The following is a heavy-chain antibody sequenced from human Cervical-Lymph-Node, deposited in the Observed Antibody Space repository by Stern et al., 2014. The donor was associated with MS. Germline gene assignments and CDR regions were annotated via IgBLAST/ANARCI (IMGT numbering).Heavy chain of an antibody. J-gene: IGHJ4*02. CDR3: ASAAWHYFDY. CDR2: IWHDGSKK. V-gene: IGHV3-33*01. D-gene: IGHD2-15*01. CDR1: GFTFSTYG. Sequence: VQLVESGGGVVQPGTSLRLSCAASGFTFSTYGMHWVRQAPGKGLEWVAVIWHDGSKKYYAHSVKGRFTVSRDDSKITLFLQMNSLIAEDTAVYYCASAAWHYFDYWGQGTLVTVSS.